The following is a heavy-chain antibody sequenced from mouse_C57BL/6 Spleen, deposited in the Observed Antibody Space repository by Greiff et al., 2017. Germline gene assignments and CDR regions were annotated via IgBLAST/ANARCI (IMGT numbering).Heavy chain of an antibody. V-gene: IGHV1-75*01. D-gene: IGHD1-1*01. CDR3: ARDYYGSSTVLDY. J-gene: IGHJ2*01. CDR2: IFPGSGST. Sequence: QVQLQQSGPELVKPGASVQISCKASGYTFTDYYINWVKQRPGQGLEWIGWIFPGSGSTYYNEKFKGKATLTVDKSSSTAYMLLSSLTSEDSAVYFCARDYYGSSTVLDYWGQGTTLTVSS. CDR1: GYTFTDYY.